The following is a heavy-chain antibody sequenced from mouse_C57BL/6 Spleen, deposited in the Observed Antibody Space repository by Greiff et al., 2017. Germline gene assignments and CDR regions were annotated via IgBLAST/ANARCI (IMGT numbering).Heavy chain of an antibody. CDR3: ARRGTTVVAPSYYFDY. Sequence: VQLQESGAELARPGASVKLSCKASGYTFTSYGISWVKQRTGQGLGWIGEFYPRSGNTYYNEKFKGKATLTGDKASSTAYMELRSVTSEDSAVYFCARRGTTVVAPSYYFDYWGQGTTLTVSS. V-gene: IGHV1-81*01. D-gene: IGHD1-1*01. CDR2: FYPRSGNT. J-gene: IGHJ2*01. CDR1: GYTFTSYG.